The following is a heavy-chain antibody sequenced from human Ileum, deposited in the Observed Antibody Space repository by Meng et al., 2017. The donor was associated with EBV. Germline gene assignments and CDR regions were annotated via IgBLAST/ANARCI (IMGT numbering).Heavy chain of an antibody. CDR1: GGSISSGGHS. D-gene: IGHD4-23*01. CDR3: ARAHPVVYFFDY. J-gene: IGHJ4*02. CDR2: IQHSGST. V-gene: IGHV4-30-2*01. Sequence: HLQLQASGSGLVKPSQTLSLTCAVSGGSISSGGHSWSWIRQPPGKGLEWIGDIQHSGSTYCNPSLKSRVTISVDRSRNQFSLKLSSVTAADTAVYYCARAHPVVYFFDYWGQGTLVTVSS.